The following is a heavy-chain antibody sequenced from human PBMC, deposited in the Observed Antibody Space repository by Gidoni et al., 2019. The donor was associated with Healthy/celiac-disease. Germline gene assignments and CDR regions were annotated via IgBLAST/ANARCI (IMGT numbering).Heavy chain of an antibody. V-gene: IGHV1-18*01. CDR2: ISAYNGNT. CDR1: GYTFTSYG. J-gene: IGHJ6*03. CDR3: ARTWYYDFWSGYSGWYMDV. D-gene: IGHD3-3*01. Sequence: QVQLVQSGAEVKKPGASVKVSCKASGYTFTSYGISWVRQAPGQGLEWMGWISAYNGNTNYAQKLQGRVTMTTDTSTSTAYMELRSLRSDDTAVYYCARTWYYDFWSGYSGWYMDVWGKGTTVTVSS.